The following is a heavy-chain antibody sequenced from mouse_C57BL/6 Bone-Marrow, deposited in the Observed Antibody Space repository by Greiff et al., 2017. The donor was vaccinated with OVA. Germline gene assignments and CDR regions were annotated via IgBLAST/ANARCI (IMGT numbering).Heavy chain of an antibody. D-gene: IGHD2-1*01. CDR3: AIIYYGNYEGGGYAMDY. CDR1: GYTFTSYW. Sequence: QVQLQQPGAELVKPGASVKLSCKASGYTFTSYWMQWVKQRPGQGLEWIGEIDPSDSYTNYNQKFKGKATLTVDTSSSTAYMQLSSLTSEDSAVYYCAIIYYGNYEGGGYAMDYWGQGTSVTVSS. J-gene: IGHJ4*01. CDR2: IDPSDSYT. V-gene: IGHV1-50*01.